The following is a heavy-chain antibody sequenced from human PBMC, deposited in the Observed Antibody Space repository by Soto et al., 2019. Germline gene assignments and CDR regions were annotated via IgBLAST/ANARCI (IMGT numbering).Heavy chain of an antibody. CDR3: AKGRGGSYGGGSFDY. D-gene: IGHD1-26*01. J-gene: IGHJ4*02. CDR1: GFTYDDYD. Sequence: EVQLVESGGGLVQPGRSLRLSCAASGFTYDDYDMHWVREAPGKGLERVSAISWNSGRTAYADSVKGRFTISRDNAKNSLYLQMNRLSAEDTALYPCAKGRGGSYGGGSFDYWGQGTLFTVSS. CDR2: ISWNSGRT. V-gene: IGHV3-9*01.